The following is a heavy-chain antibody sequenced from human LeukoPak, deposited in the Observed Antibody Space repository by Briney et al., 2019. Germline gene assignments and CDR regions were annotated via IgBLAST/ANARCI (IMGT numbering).Heavy chain of an antibody. D-gene: IGHD2-21*01. Sequence: GGSLILSCAASGFSFSSYAMSWVRQAPGKGLEWVSAIYNACNTYYTDSVKGRFTISRDNSKNTLYLQMNSLRAEDTAVYYCASSYCGGTLCYDHYWGHGTLVTVSS. CDR3: ASSYCGGTLCYDHY. J-gene: IGHJ4*01. V-gene: IGHV3-23*05. CDR2: IYNACNT. CDR1: GFSFSSYA.